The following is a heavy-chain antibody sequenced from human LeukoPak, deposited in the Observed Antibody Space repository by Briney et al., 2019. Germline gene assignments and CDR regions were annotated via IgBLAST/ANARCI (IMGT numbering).Heavy chain of an antibody. CDR2: IIPIFGTA. CDR3: ARDGDYDAFDI. CDR1: GGTFSSYA. J-gene: IGHJ3*02. D-gene: IGHD4-17*01. Sequence: ASVKVSCKASGGTFSSYAISWVRQAPGQGLEWMGGIIPIFGTANYAQKFQGRVTITADESTSTAYMELSSLRSVGTAVYYCARDGDYDAFDIWGQGTMVTVSS. V-gene: IGHV1-69*13.